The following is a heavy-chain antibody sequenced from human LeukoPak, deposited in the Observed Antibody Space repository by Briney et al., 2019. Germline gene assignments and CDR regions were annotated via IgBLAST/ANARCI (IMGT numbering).Heavy chain of an antibody. V-gene: IGHV3-23*01. CDR1: GFTFSGYA. Sequence: GGSLRLSCAASGFTFSGYAMSWVRQAPGKGLEWVSAISGSGGSTYYADSVKGRFTISRDNSKNTLYLQMNSLRAEDTAVYYCAKGRYSSGWYYFDYWGQGTLVTVSS. J-gene: IGHJ4*02. D-gene: IGHD6-19*01. CDR3: AKGRYSSGWYYFDY. CDR2: ISGSGGST.